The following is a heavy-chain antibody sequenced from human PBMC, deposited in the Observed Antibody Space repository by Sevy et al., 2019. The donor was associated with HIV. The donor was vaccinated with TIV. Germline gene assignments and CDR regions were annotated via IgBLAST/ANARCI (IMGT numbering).Heavy chain of an antibody. Sequence: GGSLRLSCAASGITFSNYGVSWVRLAPGKGLEWVSFLSRNGGSTYFADSVKGRFTISRDNSKNTLYLQMNSLRAEDMALYFCPKAIISPGGNALDIWGPGTMVTVSS. V-gene: IGHV3-23*01. CDR2: LSRNGGST. CDR3: PKAIISPGGNALDI. J-gene: IGHJ3*02. CDR1: GITFSNYG.